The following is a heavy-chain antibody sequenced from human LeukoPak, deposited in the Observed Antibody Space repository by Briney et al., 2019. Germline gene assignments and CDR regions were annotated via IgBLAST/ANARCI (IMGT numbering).Heavy chain of an antibody. D-gene: IGHD2-2*01. V-gene: IGHV4-34*01. CDR1: GGSFSGYY. CDR2: INHSGST. Sequence: SETLSLTCAVYGGSFSGYYWSWIRQPPGKGLEWIGEINHSGSTNYNPSLKSRVTMSVDTSKNQFSLKLSSVTAADTAVYYCARVPNFYCSSTSCYPRAPFDYWGQGTLVTVSS. CDR3: ARVPNFYCSSTSCYPRAPFDY. J-gene: IGHJ4*02.